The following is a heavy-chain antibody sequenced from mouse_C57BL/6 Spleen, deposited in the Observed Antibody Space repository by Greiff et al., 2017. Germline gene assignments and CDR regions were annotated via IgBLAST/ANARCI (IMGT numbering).Heavy chain of an antibody. J-gene: IGHJ4*01. V-gene: IGHV1-59*01. CDR2: IDPSDSYT. CDR3: ARSHYYGSSYYAMDY. CDR1: GYTFTSYW. Sequence: QVQLKQPGAELVRPGTSVKLSCKASGYTFTSYWMHWVKQRPGQGLEWIGVIDPSDSYTNYNQKFKGKATLTVDTSSSTAYMQLSSLTSEDSAVYYCARSHYYGSSYYAMDYWGQGTSVTVSS. D-gene: IGHD1-1*01.